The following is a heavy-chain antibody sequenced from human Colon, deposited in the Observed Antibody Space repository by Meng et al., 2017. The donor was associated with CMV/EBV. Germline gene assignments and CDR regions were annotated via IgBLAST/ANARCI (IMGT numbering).Heavy chain of an antibody. V-gene: IGHV7-4-1*02. CDR1: YTFTSYA. CDR3: AREWLDGDYGSLYLDY. D-gene: IGHD4-17*01. CDR2: INTNTGNP. Sequence: YTFTSYAMTWVRQAPGQGLEWMGWINTNTGNPTYAQGFTGRFVFSLDTSVSTAYLQISSLKAEDTAVYYCAREWLDGDYGSLYLDYWGQGTLVTVSS. J-gene: IGHJ4*02.